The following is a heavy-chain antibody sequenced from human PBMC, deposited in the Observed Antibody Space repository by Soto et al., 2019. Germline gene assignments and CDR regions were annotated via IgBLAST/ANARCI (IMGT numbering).Heavy chain of an antibody. CDR2: IWYDGSNK. D-gene: IGHD2-8*01. CDR3: ARDGYCTNGVCYGGGWFDP. J-gene: IGHJ5*02. Sequence: AGGSLRLSCAASGFTFSSYGMHWVRQAPGKGLEWVAVIWYDGSNKYYADSVKGRFTISRDNSKNTLYLQMNSLRAEDTAVYYCARDGYCTNGVCYGGGWFDPWGQGTLVTVS. CDR1: GFTFSSYG. V-gene: IGHV3-33*01.